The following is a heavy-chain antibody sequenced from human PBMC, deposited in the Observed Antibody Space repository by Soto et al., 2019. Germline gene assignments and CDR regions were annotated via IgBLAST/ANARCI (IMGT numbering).Heavy chain of an antibody. D-gene: IGHD4-17*01. J-gene: IGHJ3*02. CDR1: GGSISSVGYY. CDR3: ARGLRRGSAFDI. V-gene: IGHV4-31*11. CDR2: IYYSGST. Sequence: QVQLQESGPGLVKPSQTLSLTCAVSGGSISSVGYYWSWIRQHPGKGLEWIGYIYYSGSTYYNPSLKSRVTISVDTSKNQFSLKLSSVTAADTAVYYCARGLRRGSAFDIWGQGTMVTVSS.